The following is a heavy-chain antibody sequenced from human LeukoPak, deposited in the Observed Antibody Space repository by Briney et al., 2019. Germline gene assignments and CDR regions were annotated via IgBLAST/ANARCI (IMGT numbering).Heavy chain of an antibody. CDR3: TTLRQWLAFDY. J-gene: IGHJ4*02. CDR2: IKSKTDGGTT. CDR1: GFTFSNAW. D-gene: IGHD6-19*01. Sequence: GGSLRLSCAASGFTFSNAWMSWVRQAPGKGLEWVGRIKSKTDGGTTDYAAPVKGRFTISRADSNNTMYLQMNSLKTEDTAVYYCTTLRQWLAFDYWGQGTLVTVSS. V-gene: IGHV3-15*01.